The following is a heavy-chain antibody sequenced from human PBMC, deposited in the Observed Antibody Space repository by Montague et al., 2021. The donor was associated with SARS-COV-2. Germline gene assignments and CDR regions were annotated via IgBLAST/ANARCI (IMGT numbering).Heavy chain of an antibody. Sequence: SETLSLTCAVYTDSFSGYYWSWIRQSPGKGLEWIGEITHSGSTNHNPSLQSRVTISVDTSKNHFSLRLSSVTAADTAVYYCARSGSWGIFDPWGQGTLVIVSS. J-gene: IGHJ5*02. CDR3: ARSGSWGIFDP. CDR1: TDSFSGYY. CDR2: ITHSGST. D-gene: IGHD6-13*01. V-gene: IGHV4-34*01.